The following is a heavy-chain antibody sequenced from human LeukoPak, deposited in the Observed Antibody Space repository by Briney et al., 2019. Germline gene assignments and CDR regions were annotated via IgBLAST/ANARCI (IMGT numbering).Heavy chain of an antibody. CDR3: ARDRRPYGEPRFNWFDP. CDR2: IHYSGRT. V-gene: IGHV4-59*12. Sequence: SETLSLTCTVSGGSISSYDWSWVRQPPGKGLEWIGDIHYSGRTNYNPTLKSRVTISVDTSKNQFSLKLSSVTAADTAVYYCARDRRPYGEPRFNWFDPWGQGTLVTVSS. J-gene: IGHJ5*02. CDR1: GGSISSYD. D-gene: IGHD4-17*01.